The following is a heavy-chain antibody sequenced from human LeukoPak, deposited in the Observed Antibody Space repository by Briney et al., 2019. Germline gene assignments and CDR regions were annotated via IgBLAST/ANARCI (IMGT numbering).Heavy chain of an antibody. CDR2: INAGNGNT. J-gene: IGHJ4*02. CDR1: GYTFTSYA. D-gene: IGHD3-22*01. Sequence: ASVKVSCKASGYTFTSYAMHWVRQAPGQRLEWMGWINAGNGNTKYSQKFQGRVTITRDTSASTAYMELSSLRSEDTAVYYCVREQTPYYYDSSGYYNSFDYWGQGTLVTVSS. V-gene: IGHV1-3*01. CDR3: VREQTPYYYDSSGYYNSFDY.